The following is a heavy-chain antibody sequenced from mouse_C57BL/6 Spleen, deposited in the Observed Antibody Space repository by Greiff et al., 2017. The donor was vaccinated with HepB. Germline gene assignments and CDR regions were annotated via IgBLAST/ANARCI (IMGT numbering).Heavy chain of an antibody. V-gene: IGHV1-61*01. CDR1: GYTFTSYW. CDR2: IYPSDSET. D-gene: IGHD1-1*01. Sequence: QVQLQQPGAELVRPGSSVKLSCKASGYTFTSYWMDWVKQRPGQGLEWIGNIYPSDSETHYNQKFKDKATLTVDKSSSTAYMQLSSLTSEDSAVYFCAREYYGSPAWFAYWGQGTLVTVSA. J-gene: IGHJ3*01. CDR3: AREYYGSPAWFAY.